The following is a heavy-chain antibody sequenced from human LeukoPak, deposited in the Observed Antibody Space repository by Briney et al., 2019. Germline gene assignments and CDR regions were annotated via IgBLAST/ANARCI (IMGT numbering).Heavy chain of an antibody. J-gene: IGHJ4*02. V-gene: IGHV3-21*01. CDR2: ISSSSRYK. CDR1: GITFSSYS. D-gene: IGHD3-16*02. Sequence: PGESLKISCAASGITFSSYSMNWVRPPPGKGLEWVSSISSSSRYKYYTESVKGRFTISRDNAKNSLYLQMNSLRAEDTAVYYCATFDYVWGGYPDYWGQGTLVTVSS. CDR3: ATFDYVWGGYPDY.